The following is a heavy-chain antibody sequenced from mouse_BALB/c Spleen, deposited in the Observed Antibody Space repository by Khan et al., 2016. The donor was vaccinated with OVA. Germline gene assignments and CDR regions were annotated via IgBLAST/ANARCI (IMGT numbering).Heavy chain of an antibody. Sequence: QVPLQQSGAELAKPGASVKMSCQASGYTFSTYWMHWVKQRPGQGLEWIGYIDPSTGYTYYNQRFKDKATLTADKSSSTAYMQLSSLTSEDSAVYYCARDRIAYWGQGTTLTVSS. V-gene: IGHV1-7*01. J-gene: IGHJ2*01. CDR1: GYTFSTYW. CDR3: ARDRIAY. CDR2: IDPSTGYT.